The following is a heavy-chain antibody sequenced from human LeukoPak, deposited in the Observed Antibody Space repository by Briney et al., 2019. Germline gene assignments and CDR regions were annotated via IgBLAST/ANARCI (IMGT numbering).Heavy chain of an antibody. J-gene: IGHJ6*02. D-gene: IGHD3-16*01. CDR2: ISGSGGST. CDR1: GFTFRSYA. Sequence: GGSLRLSCAASGFTFRSYAMSWVRQAPGKGLEWVSAISGSGGSTYYAESERGRYTISRDNSKNTLYLQLDSLRAEDTAVYFCAKGLWGAYYYGMDVWGQGTTVTVSS. CDR3: AKGLWGAYYYGMDV. V-gene: IGHV3-23*01.